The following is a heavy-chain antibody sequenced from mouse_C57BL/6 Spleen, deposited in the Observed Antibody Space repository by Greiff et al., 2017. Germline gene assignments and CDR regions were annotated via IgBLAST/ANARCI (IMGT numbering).Heavy chain of an antibody. CDR2: IYPGDGDT. CDR1: GYAFSSSW. J-gene: IGHJ4*01. D-gene: IGHD2-1*01. V-gene: IGHV1-82*01. CDR3: AKNYGNFYAMDY. Sequence: VQLQESGPELVKPGASVKISCKASGYAFSSSWMNWVKQRPGKGLEWIGRIYPGDGDTNYNGKFKGKATLTADKSSSTAYMQLSSLTSEDSAVYFCAKNYGNFYAMDYWGQGTSVTVPS.